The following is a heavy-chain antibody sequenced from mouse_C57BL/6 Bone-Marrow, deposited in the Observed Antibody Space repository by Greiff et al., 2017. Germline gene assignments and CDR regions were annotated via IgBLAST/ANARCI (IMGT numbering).Heavy chain of an antibody. Sequence: EVQGVESGGGLVKPGGSLKLSCAASGFTFSSYAMSWVRQTPEKRLEWVATISDGGSYTYYPDNVKGRFTISRDNAKNNLYLQMSHLKSEDTAMYYCASSVTGTWFAYWGQGTLVTVSA. CDR1: GFTFSSYA. CDR3: ASSVTGTWFAY. D-gene: IGHD4-1*01. CDR2: ISDGGSYT. J-gene: IGHJ3*01. V-gene: IGHV5-4*01.